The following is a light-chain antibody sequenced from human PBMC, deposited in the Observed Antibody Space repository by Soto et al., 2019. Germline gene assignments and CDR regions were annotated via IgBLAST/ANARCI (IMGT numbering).Light chain of an antibody. J-gene: IGLJ1*01. CDR3: SSFAGSNNFPYV. CDR1: SSDVGAYDY. CDR2: EIN. Sequence: LTQPPSASESPGQSVTISCTGTSSDVGAYDYVSWYQQHPGKAPKLMIYEINKRPSGVPDRFSGSKSGNTASLTVSGLQAEDEADYYCSSFAGSNNFPYVFGTGTKVTAL. V-gene: IGLV2-8*01.